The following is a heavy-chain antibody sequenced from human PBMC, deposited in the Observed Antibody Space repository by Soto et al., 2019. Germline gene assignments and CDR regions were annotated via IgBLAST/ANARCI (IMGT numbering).Heavy chain of an antibody. CDR1: GGSIGSHY. V-gene: IGHV4-59*11. CDR2: FYDGGTT. Sequence: QVQLQESGPGLVKPSETLSLTCTVSGGSIGSHYWSWIRQAPGKGLEWIGHFYDGGTTDYNPSLQSRVTRSIDASKKQFSLKLSSVTAADTAVYYWATGGYCNSTSCLGDYWGQGILVSVSS. CDR3: ATGGYCNSTSCLGDY. J-gene: IGHJ4*02. D-gene: IGHD2-2*01.